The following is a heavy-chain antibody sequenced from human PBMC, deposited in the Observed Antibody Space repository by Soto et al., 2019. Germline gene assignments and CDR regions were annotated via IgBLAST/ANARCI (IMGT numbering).Heavy chain of an antibody. CDR1: GYSFTSYW. CDR3: ARMAVGDYYGSGSYCFDP. V-gene: IGHV5-10-1*01. J-gene: IGHJ5*02. D-gene: IGHD3-10*01. Sequence: PGESLKISCKGSGYSFTSYWISWVRQVPGKGLEWMGRIDPSDSYTNYSPSFQGHVTISADKSISTAYLQWSSLKASDTAMYYCARMAVGDYYGSGSYCFDPWGQGTLVTVSS. CDR2: IDPSDSYT.